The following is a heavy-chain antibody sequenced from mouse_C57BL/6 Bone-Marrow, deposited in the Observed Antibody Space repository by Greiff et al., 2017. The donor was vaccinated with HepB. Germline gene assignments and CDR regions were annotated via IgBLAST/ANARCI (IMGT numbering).Heavy chain of an antibody. D-gene: IGHD1-1*01. Sequence: EVHLVESGAELVRPGASVKLSCTASGFNIKDDYMHWVKQRPEQGLEWIGWIDPENGDTEYASKFQGKATITADTSSNTAYLQLSSLTSEDTAVYYCTTLYYYGSSYGYFDVWGTGTTVTVSS. CDR2: IDPENGDT. CDR3: TTLYYYGSSYGYFDV. CDR1: GFNIKDDY. V-gene: IGHV14-4*01. J-gene: IGHJ1*03.